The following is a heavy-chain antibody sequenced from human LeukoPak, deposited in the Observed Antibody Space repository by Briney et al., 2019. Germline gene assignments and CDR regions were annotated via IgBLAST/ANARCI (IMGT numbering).Heavy chain of an antibody. Sequence: GGSLRLSCAASGFTFSSYWMHWVRQAPGKGLVWVSRINSDGSSTGYADSVKGRFTISRDNAKNTLYLQMNSLRAEDTAVYYCAREQQLVWGRWAFDIWGQGTMVTVSS. CDR3: AREQQLVWGRWAFDI. CDR2: INSDGSST. V-gene: IGHV3-74*01. CDR1: GFTFSSYW. D-gene: IGHD6-13*01. J-gene: IGHJ3*02.